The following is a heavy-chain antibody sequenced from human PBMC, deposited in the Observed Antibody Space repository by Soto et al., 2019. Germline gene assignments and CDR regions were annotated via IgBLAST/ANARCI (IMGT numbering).Heavy chain of an antibody. CDR2: INPSSGTT. V-gene: IGHV1-46*01. CDR1: GYIFIHCF. J-gene: IGHJ4*02. Sequence: QVQLVQSGAEMKQPGASVKLSCQASGYIFIHCFMHWVRQAPGQGLEWMGGINPSSGTTTYAQKFQARVTVTRDTSTNTVYMELSSLGSGDTAMYYCARSLVDTTSLFDYWGQGSLVTVSA. D-gene: IGHD2-15*01. CDR3: ARSLVDTTSLFDY.